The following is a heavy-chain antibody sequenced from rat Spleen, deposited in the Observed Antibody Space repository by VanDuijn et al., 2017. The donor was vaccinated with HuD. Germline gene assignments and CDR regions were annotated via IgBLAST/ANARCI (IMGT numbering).Heavy chain of an antibody. CDR3: AKESYLQPLFDH. CDR1: GFTFSDYN. CDR2: ISYEGSTT. Sequence: EVQLVESGGGLVQPGRSLKLSCAASGFTFSDYNMAWVRQAPAKGLEWVASISYEGSTTHYGDSVKGRFTISRDSAESTLYLQMNSLRSEDTATYYCAKESYLQPLFDHWGQGVMVTVSS. J-gene: IGHJ2*01. D-gene: IGHD1-12*01. V-gene: IGHV5-22*01.